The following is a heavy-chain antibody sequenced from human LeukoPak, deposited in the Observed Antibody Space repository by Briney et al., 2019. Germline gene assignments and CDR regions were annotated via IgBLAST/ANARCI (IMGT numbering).Heavy chain of an antibody. V-gene: IGHV4-34*01. Sequence: SETLSLTCAVYGGSFSGYYWSWIRQPPGKGLEWIGEINHSGSTNYNPSLKSRVTISVDTSKNQFSLELSSVTAADTAVYYCARDGVAYGASWWFDPWGQGTLVTVSS. D-gene: IGHD4/OR15-4a*01. CDR2: INHSGST. CDR1: GGSFSGYY. J-gene: IGHJ5*02. CDR3: ARDGVAYGASWWFDP.